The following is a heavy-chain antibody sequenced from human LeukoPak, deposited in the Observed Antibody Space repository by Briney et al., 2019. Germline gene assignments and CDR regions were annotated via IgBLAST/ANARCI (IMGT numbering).Heavy chain of an antibody. CDR2: INHSGST. V-gene: IGHV4-34*01. D-gene: IGHD4-23*01. J-gene: IGHJ4*02. Sequence: SETLSLTCAVYGGSFSGYYWSWIRQPPGKGLEWIGEINHSGSTNYNPSLKSRVTISVDTSENQFSLKLSSVTAADTAVYYCATEAPAVAGDYWGQGTLVTVSS. CDR3: ATEAPAVAGDY. CDR1: GGSFSGYY.